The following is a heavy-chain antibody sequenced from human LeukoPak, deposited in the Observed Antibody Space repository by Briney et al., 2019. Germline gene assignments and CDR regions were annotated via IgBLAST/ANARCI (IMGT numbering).Heavy chain of an antibody. CDR3: ARLLSDIVVVVAARDFDY. CDR1: GYTFTSYY. V-gene: IGHV1-46*01. D-gene: IGHD2-15*01. Sequence: GASVKVSCKASGYTFTSYYMHWVRQAPGQGLEWMGIINPSGGSTSYAQKFQGRVTMTRDTSTSTVHMELSSLRSEDTAVYYCARLLSDIVVVVAARDFDYWGQGTLVTVSS. J-gene: IGHJ4*02. CDR2: INPSGGST.